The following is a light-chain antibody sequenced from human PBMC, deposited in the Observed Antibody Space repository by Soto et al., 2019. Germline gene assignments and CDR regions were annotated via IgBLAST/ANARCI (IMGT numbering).Light chain of an antibody. CDR2: NNE. CDR1: TSNIGSNN. J-gene: IGLJ2*01. V-gene: IGLV1-44*01. CDR3: AAWDDSLNGVI. Sequence: QSALTQPPSASGTPGQRVTISCSGSTSNIGSNNVNWYRQLPGTAPKLLLFNNERRPSGVPDRFSGSKSGTSASLAISGLQSGDEADYYCAAWDDSLNGVIFGGGTKLTVL.